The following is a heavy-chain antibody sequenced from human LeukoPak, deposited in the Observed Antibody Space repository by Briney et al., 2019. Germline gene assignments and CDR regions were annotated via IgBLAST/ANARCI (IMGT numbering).Heavy chain of an antibody. V-gene: IGHV1-69*01. CDR3: ARGRWLQLRPHFDY. CDR2: IIPIFGTA. J-gene: IGHJ4*02. CDR1: GGTFSSCA. Sequence: SVKVSCKASGGTFSSCAISWVRQAPGQGLEWMGGIIPIFGTANYAQKFQGRVTITADESTSTAYMELSSLRSEDTAVYYCARGRWLQLRPHFDYWGQGTLVTVSS. D-gene: IGHD5-24*01.